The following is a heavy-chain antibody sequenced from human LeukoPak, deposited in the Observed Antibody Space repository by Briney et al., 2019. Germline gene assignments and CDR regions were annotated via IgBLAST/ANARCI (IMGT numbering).Heavy chain of an antibody. CDR1: GYIFTMYA. CDR2: INAGKGNT. V-gene: IGHV1-3*01. CDR3: ARGEVITMVRGVIGSNWFDL. Sequence: ASVKVSCKASGYIFTMYAMYWVRQAPGQGLEWMGWINAGKGNTKYSQKFQGRVTITRDTSASTAYMELSSLRSEDTAVYYCARGEVITMVRGVIGSNWFDLWGQGTLVIVSS. D-gene: IGHD3-10*01. J-gene: IGHJ5*02.